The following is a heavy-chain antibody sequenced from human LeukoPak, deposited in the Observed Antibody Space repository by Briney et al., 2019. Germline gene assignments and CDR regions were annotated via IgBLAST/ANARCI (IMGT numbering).Heavy chain of an antibody. Sequence: GGSLRLSCAASGFTFSSYAMNWVRQAPGKGLEWVSSISGSGGSTYYADSVKGRFTISRESSKNTLYLQMNSLRAEDTAVYYCAKGGGGAWQQLVTYYFDYWGQGTLVTVSS. V-gene: IGHV3-23*01. J-gene: IGHJ4*02. CDR2: ISGSGGST. CDR3: AKGGGGAWQQLVTYYFDY. D-gene: IGHD6-13*01. CDR1: GFTFSSYA.